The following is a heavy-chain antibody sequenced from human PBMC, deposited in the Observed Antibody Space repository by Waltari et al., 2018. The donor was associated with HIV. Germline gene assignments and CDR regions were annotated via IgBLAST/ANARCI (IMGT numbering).Heavy chain of an antibody. J-gene: IGHJ5*02. Sequence: QVQLQESGPGLVKPAQTLSLTCTDTGVSISSGSYHWSWARPPPGKGLELIGRIYTSGSTNYNPSLKSRVTISVDTSKTQFSLKLRSVTAADTAVYYCARAYYDFWSGTGSSGNWFDPWGQGTLVTVSS. CDR2: IYTSGST. V-gene: IGHV4-61*02. D-gene: IGHD3-3*01. CDR1: GVSISSGSYH. CDR3: ARAYYDFWSGTGSSGNWFDP.